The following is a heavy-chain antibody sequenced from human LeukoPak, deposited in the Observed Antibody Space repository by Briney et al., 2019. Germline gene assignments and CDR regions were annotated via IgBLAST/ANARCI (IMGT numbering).Heavy chain of an antibody. CDR3: ARGPLKIVVVPAAPDY. D-gene: IGHD2-2*01. Sequence: GGSLRLSCAASGFTFSSHGMHWVRQAPGKGLEWVAVISYDGSNKYYADSVKGRFTISRDNSKNTLYLQMNSLRAEDTAVYYCARGPLKIVVVPAAPDYWGQGTLVTVSS. CDR1: GFTFSSHG. CDR2: ISYDGSNK. V-gene: IGHV3-30*19. J-gene: IGHJ4*02.